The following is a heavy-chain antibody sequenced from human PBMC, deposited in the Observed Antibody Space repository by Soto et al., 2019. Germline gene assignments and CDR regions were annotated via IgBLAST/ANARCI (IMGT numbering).Heavy chain of an antibody. Sequence: QVQLVQSGAEVKKPGSSVKVACKASGGTFSSYVISWVRQAPGQGLECMGGIIPISGRANYAPNFQGRVSMTADESTTTVYMELSSLRSEDTAVYYCARGWNDFPHWGQGTLVTGSS. CDR3: ARGWNDFPH. CDR1: GGTFSSYV. D-gene: IGHD1-1*01. CDR2: IIPISGRA. V-gene: IGHV1-69*01. J-gene: IGHJ4*02.